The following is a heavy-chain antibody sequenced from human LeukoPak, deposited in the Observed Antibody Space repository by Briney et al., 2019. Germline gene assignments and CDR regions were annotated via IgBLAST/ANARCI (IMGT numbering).Heavy chain of an antibody. CDR2: ISYDGSNK. CDR1: GFTFSSYG. D-gene: IGHD5-12*01. CDR3: AKEGAPSSNIVATIGGSYYYYYGMDV. V-gene: IGHV3-30*18. Sequence: GRSLRLSCAASGFTFSSYGMHWVRQAPGKGLEWVAVISYDGSNKYYADSVKGRFTISRDNSKNTLYLRMNSLRAEDTAVYYCAKEGAPSSNIVATIGGSYYYYYGMDVWGKGTTVTVSS. J-gene: IGHJ6*04.